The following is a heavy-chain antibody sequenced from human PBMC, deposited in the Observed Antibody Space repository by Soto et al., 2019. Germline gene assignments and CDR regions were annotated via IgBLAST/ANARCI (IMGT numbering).Heavy chain of an antibody. CDR2: ISYDGSNK. CDR3: AKDSSSWYENYYYYGMDV. CDR1: GFTFSSYG. J-gene: IGHJ6*02. Sequence: TGGSLRLSCAASGFTFSSYGMHWVRQAPGKGLEWVAVISYDGSNKYYADPVKGRFTISRDNSKNTLYLQMNSLRAEDTAVYYCAKDSSSWYENYYYYGMDVWGQGTTVTSP. D-gene: IGHD6-13*01. V-gene: IGHV3-30*18.